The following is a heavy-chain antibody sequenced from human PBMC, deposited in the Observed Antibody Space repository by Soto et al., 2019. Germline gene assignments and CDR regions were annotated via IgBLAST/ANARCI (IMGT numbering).Heavy chain of an antibody. Sequence: QVQLVQSGAEVKKPGSSVKVSCKASGGTFSSYAISWVRQAPGQGLEWMGGIIPIFGTANYAQKFQGRVTISADESTSTAYMELSSLRSEDTAVYYCARYSYFSDRGHSSLRYYDYGMDVWGQGTTVTVSS. D-gene: IGHD5-18*01. CDR3: ARYSYFSDRGHSSLRYYDYGMDV. J-gene: IGHJ6*02. V-gene: IGHV1-69*12. CDR2: IIPIFGTA. CDR1: GGTFSSYA.